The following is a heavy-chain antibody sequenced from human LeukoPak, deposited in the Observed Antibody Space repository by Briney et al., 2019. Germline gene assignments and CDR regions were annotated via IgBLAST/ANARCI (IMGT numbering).Heavy chain of an antibody. V-gene: IGHV3-23*01. Sequence: GGSLRLSCAASGFTFSSYAMSWVRQAPGKGLEWVSAISGDSDTTYYADSVKGRFIIFRDPSKNILYLQMNSLRVEDTAVYYCAKMTYGVAGKPYLDYWGQGTLVTVSS. CDR2: ISGDSDTT. D-gene: IGHD3-3*01. J-gene: IGHJ4*02. CDR3: AKMTYGVAGKPYLDY. CDR1: GFTFSSYA.